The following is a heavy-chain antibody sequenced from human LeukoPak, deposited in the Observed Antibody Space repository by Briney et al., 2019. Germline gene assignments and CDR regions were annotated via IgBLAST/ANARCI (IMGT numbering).Heavy chain of an antibody. CDR1: GFTSSSYA. CDR2: ISSNGGST. CDR3: ARVGLVGIAAAGYFDY. Sequence: PGGSLRLSCAASGFTSSSYAMHWVRQAPGKGLEYVSAISSNGGSTYYANSVKGRFTISRDNSKNTLYLQMGSLRAEDMAVYYCARVGLVGIAAAGYFDYWGQGTLVTVSS. J-gene: IGHJ4*02. V-gene: IGHV3-64*01. D-gene: IGHD6-13*01.